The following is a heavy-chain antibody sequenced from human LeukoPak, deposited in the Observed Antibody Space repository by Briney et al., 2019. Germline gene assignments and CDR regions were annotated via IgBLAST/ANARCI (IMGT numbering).Heavy chain of an antibody. D-gene: IGHD2-2*01. J-gene: IGHJ3*02. CDR3: ARDSSLYCSSISCPEAFDI. Sequence: GGSLRLSCAASGFTFSDYYMSWIRQAPGKGLEWVSYISSSGSTIYYADSVKGRFTISRDNAKNSLYLQMNSLRAEDTAVYYCARDSSLYCSSISCPEAFDIWGQGTMVTVSS. V-gene: IGHV3-11*04. CDR2: ISSSGSTI. CDR1: GFTFSDYY.